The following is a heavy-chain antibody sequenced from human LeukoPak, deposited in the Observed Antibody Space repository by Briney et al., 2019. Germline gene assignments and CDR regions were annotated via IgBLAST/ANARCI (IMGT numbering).Heavy chain of an antibody. CDR1: GGSISSSSYY. V-gene: IGHV4-39*07. D-gene: IGHD3-22*01. CDR3: ARDGSPYYYDSSGYFDY. Sequence: SETLSLTCTVSGGSISSSSYYWGWIRQPPGKGLEWIGSIYYSGSTYYNPSLKSRVTISVDTSKNQFSLKLSSVTAADTAVYYCARDGSPYYYDSSGYFDYWGQGTLVTVSP. CDR2: IYYSGST. J-gene: IGHJ4*02.